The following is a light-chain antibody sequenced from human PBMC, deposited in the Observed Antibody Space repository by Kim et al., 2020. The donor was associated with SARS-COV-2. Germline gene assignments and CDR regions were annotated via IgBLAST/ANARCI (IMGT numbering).Light chain of an antibody. CDR2: PPT. CDR3: QQTNSLPFT. Sequence: DIQMTQSPSTVSASVGDRVTITCRASQVINNWLVWYQQKPGKAPKVLTYPPTSFQGGVPSRFTASGSGTDFTLTITNLQPEDFATYYCQQTNSLPFTFGPGTKVDIK. CDR1: QVINNW. J-gene: IGKJ3*01. V-gene: IGKV1-12*02.